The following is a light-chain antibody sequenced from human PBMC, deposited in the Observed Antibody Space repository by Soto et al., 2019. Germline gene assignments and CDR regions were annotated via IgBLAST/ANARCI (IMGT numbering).Light chain of an antibody. Sequence: QSALTQPASVSGSPGQSITISCTGTNSDVGDYRSVSWYQQHPGKAPKLVIYDVSNRPSGVSYRFSGSKSGNTASLTISGLQAEDEADYYRSSYTSTSTQVFGTGTRSPS. J-gene: IGLJ1*01. CDR2: DVS. CDR1: NSDVGDYRS. CDR3: SSYTSTSTQV. V-gene: IGLV2-14*03.